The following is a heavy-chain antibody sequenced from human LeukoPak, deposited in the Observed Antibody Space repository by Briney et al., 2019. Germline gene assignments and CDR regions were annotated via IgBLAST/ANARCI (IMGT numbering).Heavy chain of an antibody. D-gene: IGHD1-26*01. J-gene: IGHJ4*02. CDR3: AKDGRQWELLPYYFDY. CDR1: GFTFSSYA. CDR2: ISGSGGST. Sequence: GGSLRLSRAASGFTFSSYAMSWVRQAPGKGLEWVSAISGSGGSTYYADSVKGRFTISRDNSKNTLYLQMNSLRAEDTAVYYCAKDGRQWELLPYYFDYWGQGTLVTVSS. V-gene: IGHV3-23*01.